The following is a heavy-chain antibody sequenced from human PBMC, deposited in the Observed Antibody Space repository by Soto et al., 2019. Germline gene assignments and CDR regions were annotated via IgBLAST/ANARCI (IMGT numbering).Heavy chain of an antibody. CDR2: IYHSGSA. CDR3: ARGDAPTVTTINYFDP. J-gene: IGHJ5*02. D-gene: IGHD4-17*01. Sequence: SETLSLTCTVSGGSVSSGSYYWSWIRQPPGKGLEWIGYIYHSGSANYNPSLKSRLTMSVDKSKNQFSLNLTSVTAADTAVYYCARGDAPTVTTINYFDPWGQGTQVTVSS. CDR1: GGSVSSGSYY. V-gene: IGHV4-61*01.